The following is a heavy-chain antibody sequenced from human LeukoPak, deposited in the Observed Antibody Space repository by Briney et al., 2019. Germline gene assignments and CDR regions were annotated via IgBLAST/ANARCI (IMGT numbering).Heavy chain of an antibody. V-gene: IGHV3-74*01. CDR3: ALILRISDFDY. Sequence: GGSLTLSCAASGFTFDDYGMSWVRQAPGKGLVWVSRISPDGSSTSYADSVKGRFTISRDIAKNTLYLQMNSLRAEDTAVYYCALILRISDFDYWGQGTLVTVSS. CDR2: ISPDGSST. CDR1: GFTFDDYG. D-gene: IGHD3-3*01. J-gene: IGHJ4*02.